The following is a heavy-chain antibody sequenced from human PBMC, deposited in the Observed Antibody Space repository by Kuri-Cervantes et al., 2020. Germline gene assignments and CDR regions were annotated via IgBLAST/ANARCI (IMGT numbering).Heavy chain of an antibody. CDR1: GFTFSSYW. D-gene: IGHD6-13*01. J-gene: IGHJ6*02. V-gene: IGHV3-7*01. Sequence: GGSLRLSCAASGFTFSSYWMSWVRQAPGKGLEWVANIKQDGSEKYYVDSVKGRFTISRDNSKNTLYLQMNSLRAEDTAVYYCARDGGYSSSWWTYYYYGMDVWGQGTTVTVSS. CDR2: IKQDGSEK. CDR3: ARDGGYSSSWWTYYYYGMDV.